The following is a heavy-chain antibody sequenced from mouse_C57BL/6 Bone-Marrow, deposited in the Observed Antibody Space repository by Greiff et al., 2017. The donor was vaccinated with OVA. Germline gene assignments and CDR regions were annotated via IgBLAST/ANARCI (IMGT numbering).Heavy chain of an antibody. Sequence: QVQLQQSGAELVKPGASVKMSCKASGYTFTTYPIEWLKQNHGKSLEWIGNFNPYNDDTKYNEKFKGKATLTVEKSSSTVYLALIRLTSYDSAVYYCARGGGNWHYFDDWGQGTTLTVSS. V-gene: IGHV1-47*01. CDR2: FNPYNDDT. CDR3: ARGGGNWHYFDD. CDR1: GYTFTTYP. D-gene: IGHD4-1*01. J-gene: IGHJ2*01.